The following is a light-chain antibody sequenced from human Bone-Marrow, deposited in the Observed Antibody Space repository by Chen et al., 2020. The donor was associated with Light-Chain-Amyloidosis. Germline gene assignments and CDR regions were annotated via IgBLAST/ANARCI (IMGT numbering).Light chain of an antibody. CDR1: SSDVGGDNH. CDR3: SSYTITNTLV. V-gene: IGLV2-14*01. J-gene: IGLJ1*01. CDR2: EVT. Sequence: QSALTQPASVSGSPGQSITISCTGTSSDVGGDNHVSWYQQHPDKAPKLMIYEVTNRPSWVPDCFSGSKSDNTASLTISGLQNEDEADYFCSSYTITNTLVFGSGTRVTVL.